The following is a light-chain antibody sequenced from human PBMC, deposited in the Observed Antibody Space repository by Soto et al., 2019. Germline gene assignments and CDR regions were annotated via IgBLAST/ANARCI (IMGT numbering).Light chain of an antibody. CDR2: GAS. Sequence: EIVLTQSPGTLSLSPGESATLSCRATQSVSSSYLAWYQQKPGQAPRLLIYGASSRATGIPDRFSGSGSGTDVTLTISRLEPEDFAVYYCQQYGSSPRMYTFGQWTKLEIK. CDR3: QQYGSSPRMYT. CDR1: QSVSSSY. V-gene: IGKV3-20*01. J-gene: IGKJ2*01.